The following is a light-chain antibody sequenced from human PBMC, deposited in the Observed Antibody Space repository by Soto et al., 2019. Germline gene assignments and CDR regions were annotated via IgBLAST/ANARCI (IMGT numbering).Light chain of an antibody. CDR1: QSVRTN. Sequence: EIVMTQSPDTLSVSPGETVTLSCRARQSVRTNLAWYQHKPGQSPRLLIYGASNRASGFPARFSGSGSGTEFTLTISSLQSEDFAVYYCQQYNNKRPTFGQGTKVDIK. CDR3: QQYNNKRPT. V-gene: IGKV3-15*01. J-gene: IGKJ1*01. CDR2: GAS.